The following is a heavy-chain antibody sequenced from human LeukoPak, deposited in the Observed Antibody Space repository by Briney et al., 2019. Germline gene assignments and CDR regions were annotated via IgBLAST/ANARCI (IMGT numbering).Heavy chain of an antibody. Sequence: GGSVTLSCVGAGFPFSDFHMSWIRQAPGKGLEWVSYITSGGGFKYYADSVKGRFSISRDDSKNSVFLQMNSLRVEDTAVYYCARVRPGSSGSYYRTSWGQETLDTVSS. CDR3: ARVRPGSSGSYYRTS. D-gene: IGHD3-22*01. CDR1: GFPFSDFH. V-gene: IGHV3-11*04. J-gene: IGHJ4*02. CDR2: ITSGGGFK.